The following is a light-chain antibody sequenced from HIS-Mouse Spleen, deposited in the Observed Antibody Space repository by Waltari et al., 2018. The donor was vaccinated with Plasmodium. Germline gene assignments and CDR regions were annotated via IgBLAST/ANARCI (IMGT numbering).Light chain of an antibody. CDR2: AAT. Sequence: AIRITQSPSSLSASTGDRVTITCRASQGISSYLAWYQQKPGKAPKLLIYAATTLQSGVPSRFSGSVSGKDFTLTISCLQSEDFATYYCQQYDTYPLKFGGGTKVEIK. V-gene: IGKV1-8*01. CDR1: QGISSY. J-gene: IGKJ4*02. CDR3: QQYDTYPLK.